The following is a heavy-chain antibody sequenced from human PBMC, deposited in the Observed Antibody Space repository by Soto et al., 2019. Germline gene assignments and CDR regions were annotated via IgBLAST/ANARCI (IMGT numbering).Heavy chain of an antibody. CDR3: AREPRVIPSGCLDY. CDR1: GFTFSSYG. J-gene: IGHJ4*02. V-gene: IGHV3-33*01. D-gene: IGHD6-19*01. CDR2: IWYDGSNK. Sequence: PGGSLRLSCAASGFTFSSYGMHWVRQAPGKGLEWVAVIWYDGSNKYYADSGKGRLTISRDNSKNTLYLQMNSLRAEDTAVYYCAREPRVIPSGCLDYWGQGTLVTVSS.